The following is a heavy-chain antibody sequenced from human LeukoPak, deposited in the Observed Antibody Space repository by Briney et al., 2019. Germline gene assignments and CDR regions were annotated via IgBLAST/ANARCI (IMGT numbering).Heavy chain of an antibody. Sequence: PSETLSLTCTVSGGSISSGGYYWSWIRQYPGKGLEWIGNIYYSGTTHYNPSLKIRVTVSIDTSQNQFSLRLSSVTAADTAVYYCASPGPYYSETSGYLVFWGQGILVTVSS. CDR2: IYYSGTT. J-gene: IGHJ4*02. D-gene: IGHD3-22*01. CDR1: GGSISSGGYY. V-gene: IGHV4-31*03. CDR3: ASPGPYYSETSGYLVF.